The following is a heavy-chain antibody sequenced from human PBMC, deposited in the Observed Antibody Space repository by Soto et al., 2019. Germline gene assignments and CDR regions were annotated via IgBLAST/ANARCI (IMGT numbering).Heavy chain of an antibody. CDR2: LTGGDRSDT. CDR1: GCTFSAYA. D-gene: IGHD2-8*02. CDR3: AKWPRGDCTGATCYPFDS. Sequence: GALLVTCSTSGCTFSAYAMNGVRQAPGKRLEWVSSLTGGDRSDTYYAGSVKGRFTISRDNSKNTLYLQMNRLRAEDTAMYYSAKWPRGDCTGATCYPFDSWGQGTPVTVYS. J-gene: IGHJ4*02. V-gene: IGHV3-23*01.